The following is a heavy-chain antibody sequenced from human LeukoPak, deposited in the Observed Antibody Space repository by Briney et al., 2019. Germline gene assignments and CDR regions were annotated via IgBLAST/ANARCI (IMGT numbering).Heavy chain of an antibody. CDR3: ARARGLYCNGGSCYSNWFEP. J-gene: IGHJ5*02. CDR2: ISATGST. CDR1: GGSIRSGTYY. V-gene: IGHV4-61*02. D-gene: IGHD2-15*01. Sequence: PSETLSLTCTVSGGSIRSGTYYWNWIRQPAEKGLEWVGRISATGSTNYNPSLKSRVTISVDTSKNQFSLKLTSVTAADTAIYYCARARGLYCNGGSCYSNWFEPWGQGMLVTVSS.